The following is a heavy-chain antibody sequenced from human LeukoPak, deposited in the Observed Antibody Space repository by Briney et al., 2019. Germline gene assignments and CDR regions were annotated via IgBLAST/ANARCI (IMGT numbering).Heavy chain of an antibody. CDR2: MQYDGSDK. CDR1: KFTFNSNG. Sequence: GGSLRLSCAASKFTFNSNGMHWVRQAPGKGLEWVAFMQYDGSDKYYADSVKGRFTISRDNSKNTLYLQMNSLRAEDTAVYYCAKDFFSRWIRHDAFDIWGQGTMVTVSS. CDR3: AKDFFSRWIRHDAFDI. D-gene: IGHD6-13*01. J-gene: IGHJ3*02. V-gene: IGHV3-30*02.